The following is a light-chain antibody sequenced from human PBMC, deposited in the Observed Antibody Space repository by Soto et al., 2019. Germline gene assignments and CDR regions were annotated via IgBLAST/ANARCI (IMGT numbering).Light chain of an antibody. Sequence: EIVMTQSPGTLSWSPGERATLSCRASQTVRNNYLAWYQQKPGQAPRLLIYDASSRATGIPDRFSGGGSGTDFPLTISRLEPEDFAVYYCQQFSSYPLTFGGGTKVEIK. CDR2: DAS. CDR1: QTVRNNY. V-gene: IGKV3-20*01. J-gene: IGKJ4*01. CDR3: QQFSSYPLT.